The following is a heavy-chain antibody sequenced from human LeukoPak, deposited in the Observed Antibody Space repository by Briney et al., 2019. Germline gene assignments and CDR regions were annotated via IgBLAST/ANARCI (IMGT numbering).Heavy chain of an antibody. CDR2: INPSGGST. CDR1: GYTFTSYG. J-gene: IGHJ4*02. V-gene: IGHV1-46*01. Sequence: ASVKVSCKASGYTFTSYGISWVRQAPGQGLEWMGIINPSGGSTNYAQKVQGRVTMTRDTSTSTVYMELSSLRSEDTAVYYCARFAVHRRITVPGQFGLDYWGQGTLVSVSS. D-gene: IGHD6-19*01. CDR3: ARFAVHRRITVPGQFGLDY.